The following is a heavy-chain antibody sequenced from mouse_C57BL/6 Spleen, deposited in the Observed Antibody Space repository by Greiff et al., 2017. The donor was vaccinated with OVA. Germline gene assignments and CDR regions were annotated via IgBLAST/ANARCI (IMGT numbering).Heavy chain of an antibody. Sequence: EVMLVESGGGLVKPGGSLKLSRAASGFTFSSYAMSWVRQTPEKRLEWVATISDGGSYTYYPDNVKGRFTISRDNAKNNLYLQMSHLKSEDTAMYYCARAGSSQAWFAYWGQGTLVTVSA. CDR3: ARAGSSQAWFAY. CDR2: ISDGGSYT. D-gene: IGHD1-1*01. V-gene: IGHV5-4*03. CDR1: GFTFSSYA. J-gene: IGHJ3*01.